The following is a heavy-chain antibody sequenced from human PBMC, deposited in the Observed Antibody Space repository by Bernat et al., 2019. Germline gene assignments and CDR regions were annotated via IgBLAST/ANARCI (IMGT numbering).Heavy chain of an antibody. CDR2: IYSGGCT. J-gene: IGHJ6*03. Sequence: EVQLVESGGGLIQPGGSLRLSCAASGFTVSSNYMSWVRQAPGKGLEWVSVIYSGGCTYYADSVKGRFTISRDNSKNTLYLQMNSLRAEDTAVYYCARDHPGGTGYYYYMDVWGKGTTVTVSS. CDR3: ARDHPGGTGYYYYMDV. D-gene: IGHD1-1*01. V-gene: IGHV3-53*01. CDR1: GFTVSSNY.